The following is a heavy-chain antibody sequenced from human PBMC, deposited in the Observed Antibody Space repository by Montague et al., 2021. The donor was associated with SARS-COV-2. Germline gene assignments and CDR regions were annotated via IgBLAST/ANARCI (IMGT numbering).Heavy chain of an antibody. D-gene: IGHD5-12*01. V-gene: IGHV4-39*02. CDR1: GGSISSNNYY. Sequence: SETLSLTCTVSGGSISSNNYYWDWIRQPPGKGLEWIGSIYDSGSTYHXPSLKSRVTISVDTSKNHFSLKLNSVTAADTAVYYCARRGRKLLPVATTIGGFDIWGQGTMVTVSS. CDR2: IYDSGST. J-gene: IGHJ3*02. CDR3: ARRGRKLLPVATTIGGFDI.